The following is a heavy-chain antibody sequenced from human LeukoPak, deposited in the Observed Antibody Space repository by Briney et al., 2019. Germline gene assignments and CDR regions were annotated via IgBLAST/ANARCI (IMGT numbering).Heavy chain of an antibody. D-gene: IGHD2-2*01. CDR2: ISGSGGST. CDR1: GFTFSSYA. V-gene: IGHV3-23*01. Sequence: AGGSLRLYCAASGFTFSSYAMSWVRQAPGKGLEWVSAISGSGGSTYYADSVKGRFTISRDNSKNTLYLQMNSLRSGDTAVYYCAKGPQLLNVYWGQGTLVTVSS. J-gene: IGHJ4*02. CDR3: AKGPQLLNVY.